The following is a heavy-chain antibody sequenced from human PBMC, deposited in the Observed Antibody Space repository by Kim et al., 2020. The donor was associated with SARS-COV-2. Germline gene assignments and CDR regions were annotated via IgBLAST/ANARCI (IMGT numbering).Heavy chain of an antibody. J-gene: IGHJ4*02. CDR3: AKVGSGSYTDY. V-gene: IGHV3-23*01. CDR2: T. D-gene: IGHD3-10*01. Sequence: TYYADSVKGRFTISRDNSKNTLYLQMNSLRAEDTAVYYCAKVGSGSYTDYWGQGTLVTVSS.